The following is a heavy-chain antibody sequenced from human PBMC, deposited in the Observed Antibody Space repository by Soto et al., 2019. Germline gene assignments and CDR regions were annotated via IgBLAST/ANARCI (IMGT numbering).Heavy chain of an antibody. V-gene: IGHV1-8*01. CDR1: GYTFTSYD. J-gene: IGHJ6*02. CDR3: ARGRGLAYCSGGSCYYYGMDV. CDR2: MNPNSGNT. Sequence: GASVKVSCKASGYTFTSYDINWVRQATGQGLEWMGWMNPNSGNTGYAQKFQGRATMTRNTSISTAYMELSSLRSEDTAVYYCARGRGLAYCSGGSCYYYGMDVWGQGTTVTVSS. D-gene: IGHD2-15*01.